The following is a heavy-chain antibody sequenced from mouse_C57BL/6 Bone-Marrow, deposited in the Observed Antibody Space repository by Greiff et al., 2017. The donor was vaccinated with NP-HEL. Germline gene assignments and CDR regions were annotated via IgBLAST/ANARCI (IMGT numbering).Heavy chain of an antibody. D-gene: IGHD2-3*01. V-gene: IGHV5-9*01. Sequence: EVQLVESGGGLVKPGGSLKLSCAASGFTFSSYTMSWVRQTPEKRLEWVATISGGGGNTYYPDSVKGRFTISRDNAKNTLYLQMSSLRSEDTALYYCARHAFYDGYYVGYWGQGTTLTVSS. CDR1: GFTFSSYT. CDR2: ISGGGGNT. CDR3: ARHAFYDGYYVGY. J-gene: IGHJ2*01.